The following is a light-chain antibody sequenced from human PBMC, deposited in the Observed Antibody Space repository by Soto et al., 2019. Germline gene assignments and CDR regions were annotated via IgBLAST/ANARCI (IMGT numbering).Light chain of an antibody. J-gene: IGKJ3*01. V-gene: IGKV1-8*01. CDR2: AAS. CDR1: QGISSY. Sequence: AIRMTQSPSSLSASTGDRVTITCRASQGISSYLAWYQQKPGKAPKLLIYAASTLQSGVPSRFSGSGSGTDFTLTFSCLQSEDFATYYCQQYYSYPPTFGTGTKVDIK. CDR3: QQYYSYPPT.